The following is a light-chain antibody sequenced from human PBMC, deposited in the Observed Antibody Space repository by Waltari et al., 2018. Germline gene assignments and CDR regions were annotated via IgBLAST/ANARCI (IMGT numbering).Light chain of an antibody. CDR2: ENN. CDR1: SSKIGNNY. V-gene: IGLV1-51*02. CDR3: GTWDASLGGI. J-gene: IGLJ1*01. Sequence: QSVLTQPPSVSAAPGQTVTISCSADSSKIGNNYVSWYQHFPGTAPKLLIYENNRRHSGMPDRFAGSKSGTSATLGITGLQTGDEADYYCGTWDASLGGIFGTGTKVTVL.